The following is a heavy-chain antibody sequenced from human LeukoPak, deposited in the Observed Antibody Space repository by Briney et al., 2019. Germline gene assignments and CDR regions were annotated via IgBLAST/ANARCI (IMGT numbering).Heavy chain of an antibody. J-gene: IGHJ4*02. CDR2: INHSGST. V-gene: IGHV4-34*01. Sequence: PSETLSLTCAVYGGSFSGYYWSWIRQPPGKGLEWIGEINHSGSTNYNPSLKSRVTISVDTSKNQFSLKLSSVTAADTAVYYCARSKDGGNSGDYWGQGTLVTVSS. CDR1: GGSFSGYY. CDR3: ARSKDGGNSGDY. D-gene: IGHD4-23*01.